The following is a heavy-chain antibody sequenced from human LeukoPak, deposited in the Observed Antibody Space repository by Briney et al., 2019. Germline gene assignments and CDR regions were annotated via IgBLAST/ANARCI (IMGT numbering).Heavy chain of an antibody. CDR3: ARQWSRDGYNFVR. CDR2: IYYSGST. D-gene: IGHD5-24*01. Sequence: PSETLSLTCTVSGGSISSSSYYWGWIRQPPGKGLEWIGSIYYSGSTYYNPSLKSRVAISVDTSKNQFSLKVRSVTAADTAVYYCARQWSRDGYNFVRWGQGTMVTVSS. CDR1: GGSISSSSYY. V-gene: IGHV4-39*01. J-gene: IGHJ3*01.